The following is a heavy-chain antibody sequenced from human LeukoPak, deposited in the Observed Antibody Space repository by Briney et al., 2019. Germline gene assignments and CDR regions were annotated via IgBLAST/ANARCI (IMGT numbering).Heavy chain of an antibody. CDR1: GFTFDDYG. Sequence: GGSLRLSCAASGFTFDDYGMSWVRQAPGKGLEWVSSISSSSSYIYYADSVKGRFTISRDNAKNSLYLQMNSLRAEDTAVYYCARDGYGDYDYWGQGTLVTVSS. CDR2: ISSSSSYI. CDR3: ARDGYGDYDY. V-gene: IGHV3-21*01. D-gene: IGHD4-17*01. J-gene: IGHJ4*02.